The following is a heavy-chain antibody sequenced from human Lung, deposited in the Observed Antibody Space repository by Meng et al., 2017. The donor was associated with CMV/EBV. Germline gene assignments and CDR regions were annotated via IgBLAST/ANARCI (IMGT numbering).Heavy chain of an antibody. J-gene: IGHJ4*02. V-gene: IGHV4-34*01. CDR3: AENSYGYGR. D-gene: IGHD5-18*01. CDR1: GGSFSGYY. CDR2: INHSGST. Sequence: GSLRLSCAVYGGSFSGYYWSWIRQPPGKGPEWIGEINHSGSTNYNPSLKSRVTISVDTSKNQFSLKLSSVTAADTAVYYCAENSYGYGRWGQGTLVTVPQ.